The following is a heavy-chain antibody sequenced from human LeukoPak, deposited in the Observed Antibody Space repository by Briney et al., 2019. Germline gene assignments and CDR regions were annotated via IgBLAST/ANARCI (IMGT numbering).Heavy chain of an antibody. J-gene: IGHJ4*02. D-gene: IGHD1-26*01. CDR3: ARDETSGSYYYYFDS. V-gene: IGHV3-33*01. Sequence: PGRSLRLSCAASGFTFSTYGMHWVRKAPGKGLEWVAVIWPDGSHKYYADSVKGRFTISRDNSKNTLYLQMNSLRAEDTAVYYCARDETSGSYYYYFDSWGQGTLVTVSS. CDR2: IWPDGSHK. CDR1: GFTFSTYG.